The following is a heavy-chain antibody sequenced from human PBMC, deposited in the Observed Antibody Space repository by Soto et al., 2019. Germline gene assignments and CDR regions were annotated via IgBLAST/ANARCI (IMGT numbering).Heavy chain of an antibody. V-gene: IGHV4-4*02. CDR1: GGSTTSDNW. Sequence: SETLSLTCAVSGGSTTSDNWWSWVRQAPEKGLEWIGEIHHSGSTNYNPSLKSRVIISVDKSKNQLSLKLNSVTAADTAVYYCVREFADDAFDIWGQGTMVTVSS. J-gene: IGHJ3*02. CDR2: IHHSGST. CDR3: VREFADDAFDI.